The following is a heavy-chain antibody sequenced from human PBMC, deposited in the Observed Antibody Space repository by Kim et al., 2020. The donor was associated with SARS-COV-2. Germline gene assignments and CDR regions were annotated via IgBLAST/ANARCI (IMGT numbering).Heavy chain of an antibody. J-gene: IGHJ4*02. CDR2: ITSDGSSK. V-gene: IGHV3-74*01. Sequence: GGSLRLSCAASGFTFSDYGMHWVRQAPGKGLVWVSRITSDGSSKGYADSVKGRFTISRDNAKSTLYLQMNSLRDEDTAVYYCATNGYCSGGNCYWGQGTLVT. CDR1: GFTFSDYG. CDR3: ATNGYCSGGNCY. D-gene: IGHD2-15*01.